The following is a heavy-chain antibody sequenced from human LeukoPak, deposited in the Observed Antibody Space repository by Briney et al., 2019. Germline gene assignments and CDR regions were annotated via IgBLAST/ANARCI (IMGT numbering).Heavy chain of an antibody. Sequence: SETLSLTCTVSGDSISSFDYSWSWLRQPPGKGLEWIGYIQHSGSTHYNPSLKSRVTIFVDMSKNEFSLNLRSVTAADTALYYCAIGYYDVTGSQGWFDPWGQGTLVSVSS. CDR2: IQHSGST. CDR1: GDSISSFDYS. V-gene: IGHV4-30-4*01. D-gene: IGHD3-22*01. J-gene: IGHJ5*02. CDR3: AIGYYDVTGSQGWFDP.